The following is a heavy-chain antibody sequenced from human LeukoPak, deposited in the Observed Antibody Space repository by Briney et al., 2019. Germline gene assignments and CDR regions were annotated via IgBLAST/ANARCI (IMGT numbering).Heavy chain of an antibody. J-gene: IGHJ3*02. V-gene: IGHV4-59*08. CDR1: GGSISSYY. CDR2: LYYSGST. Sequence: PSETLSLPCTVSGGSISSYYWSWIRQPPGKGLEWLGYLYYSGSTNYNPSLKSRVTISVDTSKNQFSLKPSPVTAADTAVYYCARRLGTVVTPDAFDIWGQGTVVTVSS. D-gene: IGHD4-23*01. CDR3: ARRLGTVVTPDAFDI.